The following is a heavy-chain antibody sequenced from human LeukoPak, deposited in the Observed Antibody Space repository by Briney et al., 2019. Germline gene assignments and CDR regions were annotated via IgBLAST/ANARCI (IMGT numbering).Heavy chain of an antibody. CDR1: GGSFSGYY. D-gene: IGHD3-3*01. Sequence: PSETLSLTCAVYGGSFSGYYWSWIRQPPGKGLEWIGEINHSGSTNYNPSLKSRVTISVDTSKNQLSLKLSSVTAADTAVYYCARLNYDFWSGYQADWGQGTLVTVSS. CDR3: ARLNYDFWSGYQAD. V-gene: IGHV4-34*01. CDR2: INHSGST. J-gene: IGHJ4*02.